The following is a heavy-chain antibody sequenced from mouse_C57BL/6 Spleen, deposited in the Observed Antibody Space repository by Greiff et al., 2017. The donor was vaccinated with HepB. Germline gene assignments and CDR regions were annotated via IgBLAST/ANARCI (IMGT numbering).Heavy chain of an antibody. CDR3: ARTETAQTTGFAY. J-gene: IGHJ3*01. Sequence: VMLVESGAELVKPGASVKISCKASGYAFSSYWMNWVKQRPGKGLEWIGQIYPGDGDTNYNGKFKGKATLTADKSSSTAYMQLSSLTSEDSAVYFCARTETAQTTGFAYWGQGTLVTVSA. CDR2: IYPGDGDT. V-gene: IGHV1-80*01. CDR1: GYAFSSYW. D-gene: IGHD3-2*02.